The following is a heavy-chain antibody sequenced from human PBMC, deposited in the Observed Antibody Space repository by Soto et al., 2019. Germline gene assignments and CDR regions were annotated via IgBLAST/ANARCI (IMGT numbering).Heavy chain of an antibody. Sequence: QVQLVQSGAEVKKPGASVKVSCKASGYTFTSYDINWVRQATGQGLEWMGWMNPNSGNTGYAQKFQGRVTMTRNTSISTAYMELSSLGSEDTAVYYCARNIAAAGQEGYWGQGTLVTVSS. CDR1: GYTFTSYD. J-gene: IGHJ4*02. CDR3: ARNIAAAGQEGY. CDR2: MNPNSGNT. D-gene: IGHD6-13*01. V-gene: IGHV1-8*01.